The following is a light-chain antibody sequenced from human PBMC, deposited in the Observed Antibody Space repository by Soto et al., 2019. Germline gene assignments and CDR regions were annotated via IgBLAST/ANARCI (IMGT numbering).Light chain of an antibody. CDR2: GAS. CDR1: QSVSSN. J-gene: IGKJ5*01. V-gene: IGKV3-15*01. Sequence: EIVMTQSPATLPVSPGERATLSCRASQSVSSNLAWYQQKPGQAPRFLIYGASTGATGIPARFSGSGSGTEFNLTISSLQPDDFATYYCQQYQFFSITFGQGTRLEIK. CDR3: QQYQFFSIT.